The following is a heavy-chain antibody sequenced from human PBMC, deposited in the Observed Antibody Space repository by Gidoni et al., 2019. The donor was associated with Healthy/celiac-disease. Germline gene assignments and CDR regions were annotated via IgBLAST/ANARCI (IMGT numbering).Heavy chain of an antibody. CDR2: INHSGST. CDR3: ASGVGLENWFDP. D-gene: IGHD1-26*01. J-gene: IGHJ5*02. Sequence: QVQLQQWGAGLLKSSETLSLTCAVYGGSFSGYYWSWIRQPPGKGLEWIGEINHSGSTNYNPSLKSRVTISVDTSKNQFSLKLSSVTAADTAVYYCASGVGLENWFDPWGQGTLVTVSS. V-gene: IGHV4-34*01. CDR1: GGSFSGYY.